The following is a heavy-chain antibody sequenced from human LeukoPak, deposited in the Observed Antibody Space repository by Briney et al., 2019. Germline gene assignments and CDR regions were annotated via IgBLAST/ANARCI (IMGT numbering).Heavy chain of an antibody. Sequence: SETLSLTCAVYGGSFSGYYWSWIRQPPGKGLEWIGEINHSGSTNYNPSLKSRVTIPVDTSKNQFSLKLSSVTAADTAVYYCARGEIVVVPAARYYYYYMDVWGKGTTVTVSS. J-gene: IGHJ6*03. V-gene: IGHV4-34*01. CDR2: INHSGST. CDR1: GGSFSGYY. CDR3: ARGEIVVVPAARYYYYYMDV. D-gene: IGHD2-2*01.